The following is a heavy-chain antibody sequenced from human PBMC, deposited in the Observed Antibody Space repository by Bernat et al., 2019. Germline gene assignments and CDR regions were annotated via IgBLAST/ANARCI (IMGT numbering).Heavy chain of an antibody. D-gene: IGHD5-18*01. CDR3: TTADSAAFSYGENWFDP. CDR2: ISYDGSNK. J-gene: IGHJ5*02. V-gene: IGHV3-30-3*01. CDR1: GFTFSSYA. Sequence: QVQLVESGGGVVQPGRSLRLSCAASGFTFSSYAMHWVRQAPGKGLEWVAVISYDGSNKYYADSVKGRFTISRDNSKNTLYLQMNSLKTEDTAVYYWTTADSAAFSYGENWFDPWGQGTLVTVSS.